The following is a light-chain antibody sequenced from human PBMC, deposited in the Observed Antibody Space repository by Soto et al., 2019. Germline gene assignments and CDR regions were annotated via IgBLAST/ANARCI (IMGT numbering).Light chain of an antibody. CDR1: SSDIGTYKY. V-gene: IGLV2-14*01. Sequence: QSALTQPASVSGSPGQSITISCSGTSSDIGTYKYVSWYQQHPGKAPKLMIYEVSNRPSGVSNRFSGSKSGNTASLTISGLQAEDEADYYCSSYTSSSTPVFGGGTKLTVL. J-gene: IGLJ2*01. CDR2: EVS. CDR3: SSYTSSSTPV.